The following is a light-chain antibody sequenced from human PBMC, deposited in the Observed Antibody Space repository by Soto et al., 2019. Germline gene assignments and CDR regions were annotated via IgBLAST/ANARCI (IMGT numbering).Light chain of an antibody. CDR3: QYYGASLYT. Sequence: EIVLTQSPGTLSLSPGERATLSCRASQSVYSSYLAWYHHKPGQAPRLLIYSASSRATGIPDRFSGSGSGSDFTLTISRLEPEDFAVYYCQYYGASLYTFGQGTKLEIK. CDR2: SAS. J-gene: IGKJ2*01. V-gene: IGKV3-20*01. CDR1: QSVYSSY.